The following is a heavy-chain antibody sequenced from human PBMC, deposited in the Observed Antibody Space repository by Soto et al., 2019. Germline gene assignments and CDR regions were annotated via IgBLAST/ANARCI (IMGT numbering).Heavy chain of an antibody. Sequence: QVQLQESGPGLVNPSGTLSLTCAVSGGSLRSSNWWSWVRQPPGKALEWLGEIFYSGSTKYNPSLNSRVTISADQSKNHLSLRLSSVTAADTAVYYCVHHGGDPYYHDFWGQGIFGHRLL. J-gene: IGHJ4*01. V-gene: IGHV4-4*02. CDR1: GGSLRSSNW. CDR2: IFYSGST. D-gene: IGHD4-17*01. CDR3: VHHGGDPYYHDF.